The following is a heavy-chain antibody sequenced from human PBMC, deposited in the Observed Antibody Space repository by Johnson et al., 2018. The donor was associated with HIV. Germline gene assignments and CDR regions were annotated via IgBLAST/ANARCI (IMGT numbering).Heavy chain of an antibody. V-gene: IGHV3-9*01. J-gene: IGHJ3*02. CDR3: ARDFESAAGI. CDR1: GFTFDDYG. Sequence: VQLVESGGGVVQPGRSLRLSCAASGFTFDDYGMHWVRQAPGKGLEWVSGVSWNSVRIGYADSVQGRFTISRDNAKNSLFLQMNSLRAEDTAVYYCARDFESAAGIWGQGTMVTVSS. D-gene: IGHD6-13*01. CDR2: VSWNSVRI.